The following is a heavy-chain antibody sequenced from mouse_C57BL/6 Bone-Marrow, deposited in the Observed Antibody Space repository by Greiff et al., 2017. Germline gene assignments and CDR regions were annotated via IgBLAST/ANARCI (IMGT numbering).Heavy chain of an antibody. D-gene: IGHD1-1*01. CDR2: FYPGDGDT. CDR3: ARNYGSSYYAMDY. Sequence: VQLQQSGPELVKPGASVKISCKASGYAFSSSWMNWVKQRPGKGLEWIGRFYPGDGDTNYNGKFKGKATLTADKSSSTAYMQLSSLTSEDSAVYFCARNYGSSYYAMDYWGQGTSVTVSS. CDR1: GYAFSSSW. J-gene: IGHJ4*01. V-gene: IGHV1-82*01.